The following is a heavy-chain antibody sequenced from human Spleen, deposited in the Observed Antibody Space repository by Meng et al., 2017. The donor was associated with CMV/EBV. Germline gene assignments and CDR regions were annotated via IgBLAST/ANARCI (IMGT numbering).Heavy chain of an antibody. J-gene: IGHJ5*02. CDR3: ARDSSGWEKYNWFDP. CDR1: GYTFTGYY. D-gene: IGHD6-19*01. Sequence: ASVKVSCKASGYTFTGYYMHWVRQAPGQGLEWMGWINPNSGGTNYAQKFQGRVTMTRDTSISTAYMELSRLRSDDTAVYYCARDSSGWEKYNWFDPWGQGTLVTVS. V-gene: IGHV1-2*02. CDR2: INPNSGGT.